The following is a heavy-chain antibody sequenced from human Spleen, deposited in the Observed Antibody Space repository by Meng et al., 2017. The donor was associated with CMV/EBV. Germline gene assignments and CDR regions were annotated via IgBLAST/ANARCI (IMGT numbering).Heavy chain of an antibody. Sequence: ESLKISCAVYGASFRDAFWTWIRQPPGKGLEWIGEISHSGTSNYNPSLKSRVTLSVDTSKNQFSLKLSSVTAADTAVYYCAREVVVSGASDWFDPWGQGTLVTVSS. V-gene: IGHV4-34*01. CDR3: AREVVVSGASDWFDP. D-gene: IGHD2-2*01. J-gene: IGHJ5*02. CDR1: GASFRDAF. CDR2: ISHSGTS.